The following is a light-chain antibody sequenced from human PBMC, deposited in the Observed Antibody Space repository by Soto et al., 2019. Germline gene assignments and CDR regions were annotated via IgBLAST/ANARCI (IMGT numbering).Light chain of an antibody. Sequence: DIQLTQSPSALSASVGYRVTLTCRASQSISSWLAWYQQKPGKAPKLLIYDASSLESGVPSRFSGSGSGTEFTLTISSLQPDDFATYYCQQERTFGQGTKVDIK. CDR1: QSISSW. CDR2: DAS. CDR3: QQERT. J-gene: IGKJ1*01. V-gene: IGKV1-5*01.